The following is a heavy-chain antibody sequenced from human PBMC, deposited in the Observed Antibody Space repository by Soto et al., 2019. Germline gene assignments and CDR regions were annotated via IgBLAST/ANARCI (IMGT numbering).Heavy chain of an antibody. CDR3: ARHLEGTYYYDSRNPRDAFDI. V-gene: IGHV5-10-1*01. Sequence: GESLKISCKGSGYSFTSYWISWVRQMPGKGPEWMGRIDPSDSYTNYSPSFQGHVTISADKSISTAYLQWSSLKASDTAMYYCARHLEGTYYYDSRNPRDAFDIWGQGTMVTVSS. CDR2: IDPSDSYT. CDR1: GYSFTSYW. J-gene: IGHJ3*02. D-gene: IGHD3-22*01.